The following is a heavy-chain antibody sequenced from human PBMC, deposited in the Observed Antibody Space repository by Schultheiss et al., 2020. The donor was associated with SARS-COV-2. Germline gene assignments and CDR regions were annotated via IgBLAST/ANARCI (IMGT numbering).Heavy chain of an antibody. J-gene: IGHJ4*02. Sequence: GGSLRLSCAASGFTFSSYSMNWVRQPPGKGLEWLSYISSSSSTIYYADSVKGRFTISRDNAKNSLYLQMNSLRAEDTAVYYCLRGFNSGNIDQYDYWGQGALVTVSS. CDR3: LRGFNSGNIDQYDY. CDR1: GFTFSSYS. CDR2: ISSSSSTI. V-gene: IGHV3-48*01. D-gene: IGHD1/OR15-1a*01.